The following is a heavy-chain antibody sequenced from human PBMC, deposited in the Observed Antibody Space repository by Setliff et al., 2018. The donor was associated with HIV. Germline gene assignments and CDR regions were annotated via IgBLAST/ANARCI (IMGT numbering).Heavy chain of an antibody. CDR3: AREEGWQEYYFDY. Sequence: ASVKVSCKASGGTFSYYTFTWVRQAPGQGLEWMGIINPSGGSTSYAQKFQGRVTMTRDTSTSTVYMELSSLRSEDTAVYYCAREEGWQEYYFDYWGQGTLVTVSS. CDR1: GGTFSYYT. V-gene: IGHV1-46*01. CDR2: INPSGGST. J-gene: IGHJ4*02. D-gene: IGHD2-15*01.